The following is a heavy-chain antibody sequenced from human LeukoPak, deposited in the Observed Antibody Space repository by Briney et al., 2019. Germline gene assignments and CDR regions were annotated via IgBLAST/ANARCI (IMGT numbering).Heavy chain of an antibody. CDR3: ASGLGCSGGSCYSGYYYGMDV. V-gene: IGHV4-59*12. CDR2: IYYSGST. D-gene: IGHD2-15*01. CDR1: GGSISSYY. J-gene: IGHJ6*02. Sequence: PSETLSLTCTVSGGSISSYYWSWIRQPPGKGLEWIGYIYYSGSTNYNPSLKSRVTISVDKSKNQFSLKLSSVTAADTAVYYCASGLGCSGGSCYSGYYYGMDVWGQGTTVTVSS.